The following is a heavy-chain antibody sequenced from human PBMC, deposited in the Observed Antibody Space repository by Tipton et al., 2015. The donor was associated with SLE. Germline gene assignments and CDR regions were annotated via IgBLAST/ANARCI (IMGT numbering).Heavy chain of an antibody. Sequence: QLVQSGAEVRKPGESLKISCKGSGYRFSSYWIGWVRQMPGKGLEWMGIIYPDDSDARYSPTFQGQVTLSVDKSISTAYMELSSLRSDDTAVYYCARKQPPDYWGQGALVTVSS. CDR1: GYRFSSYW. CDR3: ARKQPPDY. J-gene: IGHJ4*02. V-gene: IGHV5-51*03. CDR2: IYPDDSDA. D-gene: IGHD5-18*01.